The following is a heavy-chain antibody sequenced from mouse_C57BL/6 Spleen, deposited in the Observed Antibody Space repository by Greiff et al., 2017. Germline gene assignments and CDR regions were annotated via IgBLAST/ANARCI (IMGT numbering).Heavy chain of an antibody. Sequence: QVQLKESGAELVRPGTSVKLSCKASGYTFTSYWMHWVKQRPGQGLEWIGVIDPSDSYTNYNQKFKGKATLTVDTSSSTAYMQLSSLTSEDSAVYYCARKDCFDYWGQGTTLTVSS. CDR3: ARKDCFDY. V-gene: IGHV1-59*01. CDR1: GYTFTSYW. CDR2: IDPSDSYT. J-gene: IGHJ2*01.